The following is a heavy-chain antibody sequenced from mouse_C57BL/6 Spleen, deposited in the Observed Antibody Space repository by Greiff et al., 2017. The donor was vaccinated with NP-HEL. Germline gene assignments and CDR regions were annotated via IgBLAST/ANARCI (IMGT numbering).Heavy chain of an antibody. J-gene: IGHJ3*01. CDR1: GFNIKDDY. Sequence: EVQLQQSGAELVRPGASVKLSCTASGFNIKDDYMHWVKQRPEQGLEWIGWIDPENGDTEYASKFQGKATITADPSSNTAYLQLSSLTSEDTAVYYCTCRQRRNGIAYWGQGTLVTVSA. CDR3: TCRQRRNGIAY. D-gene: IGHD3-2*02. V-gene: IGHV14-4*01. CDR2: IDPENGDT.